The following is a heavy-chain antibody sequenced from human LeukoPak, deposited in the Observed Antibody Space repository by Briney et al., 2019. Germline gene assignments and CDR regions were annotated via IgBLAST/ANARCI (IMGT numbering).Heavy chain of an antibody. D-gene: IGHD6-19*01. Sequence: SETLSLTCAVYGGSFSGYYWSWIRQPPGKGLEWIGEINHSGSTNYNPSLKSRVTISVDTSKNQFSLKLSSVTAADTAVYYCARGHLSSGWYPKYYFDYWGQGTLVTVSS. CDR2: INHSGST. CDR3: ARGHLSSGWYPKYYFDY. CDR1: GGSFSGYY. V-gene: IGHV4-34*01. J-gene: IGHJ4*02.